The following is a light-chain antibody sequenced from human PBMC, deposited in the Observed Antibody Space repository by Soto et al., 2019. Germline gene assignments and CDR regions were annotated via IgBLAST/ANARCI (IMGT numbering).Light chain of an antibody. Sequence: QSVLTQLVSVSGFPRQSITISCTGTSSDIGSYHIVSCYHQHPGKAPKLIIYDGSKRPSGVSNRFSVSNSGNTASLTISGLQPEYEADYYCFSYARSNFVVFGGGTKLTVL. CDR1: SSDIGSYHI. V-gene: IGLV2-23*01. CDR3: FSYARSNFVV. J-gene: IGLJ2*01. CDR2: DGS.